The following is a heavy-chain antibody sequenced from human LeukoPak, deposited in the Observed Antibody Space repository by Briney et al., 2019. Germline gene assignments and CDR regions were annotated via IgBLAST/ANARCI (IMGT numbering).Heavy chain of an antibody. V-gene: IGHV3-7*01. J-gene: IGHJ4*02. Sequence: GGSLRLSCAASGFTFSSYRMSWVRQAPGKGLEWVANIKQDGSEKYYVDSVKGRFTISRDNAKNSLYLQMNSLRAEDTAVYYCARDPAVEMATITNEGSFDYWGQGTLVTVSS. D-gene: IGHD5-24*01. CDR3: ARDPAVEMATITNEGSFDY. CDR1: GFTFSSYR. CDR2: IKQDGSEK.